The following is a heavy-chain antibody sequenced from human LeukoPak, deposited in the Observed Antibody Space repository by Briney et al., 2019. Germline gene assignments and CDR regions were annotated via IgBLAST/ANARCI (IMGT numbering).Heavy chain of an antibody. J-gene: IGHJ5*02. CDR3: AREKSESWIQLWSNWFDP. Sequence: GGSLRLSCAASGFTFSDYYMSWIRQAPGRGLEWVSYISSSGSTIYYADSVKGRFTISRDNAKNSLYLQMNSLRAEDTAVYYCAREKSESWIQLWSNWFDPWGQGTLVTVSS. CDR1: GFTFSDYY. V-gene: IGHV3-11*01. CDR2: ISSSGSTI. D-gene: IGHD5-18*01.